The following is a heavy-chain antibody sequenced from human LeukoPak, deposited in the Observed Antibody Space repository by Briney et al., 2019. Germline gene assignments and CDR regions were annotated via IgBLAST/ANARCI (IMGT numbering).Heavy chain of an antibody. D-gene: IGHD3-22*01. V-gene: IGHV1-24*01. CDR1: GYTLTELS. J-gene: IGHJ4*02. Sequence: GASVKVSCKVSGYTLTELSMHWVRQAPGKGIEWMGGFDPEDGETIYAQKFQGRVTMTEDTSTDTAYMELSSLRSEDTAVYYCAKDKWYYDSSGPPTEFDYWGQGTLVTVSS. CDR2: FDPEDGET. CDR3: AKDKWYYDSSGPPTEFDY.